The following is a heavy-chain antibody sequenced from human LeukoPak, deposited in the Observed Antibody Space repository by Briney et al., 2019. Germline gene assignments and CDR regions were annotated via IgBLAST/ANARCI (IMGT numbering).Heavy chain of an antibody. V-gene: IGHV1-8*01. J-gene: IGHJ4*02. CDR1: GYTFTNYD. Sequence: ASVKVSCKASGYTFTNYDIMWVRQATGQGPEWMGWMNSNSGNTGYAQKFQGRVTVTRDTSINTAYMELHSLTSEDTAVYYCARGRGGTVVRGYLDYWGQGTLVTVSS. CDR3: ARGRGGTVVRGYLDY. D-gene: IGHD3-10*01. CDR2: MNSNSGNT.